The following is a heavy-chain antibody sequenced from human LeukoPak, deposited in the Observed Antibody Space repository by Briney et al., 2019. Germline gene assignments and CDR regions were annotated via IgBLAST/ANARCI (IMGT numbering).Heavy chain of an antibody. CDR1: GGSISTDLYY. CDR3: ARGSGWNSFDP. Sequence: PSETLSLTCTVSGGSISTDLYYWTGIRQPAGKGLEWIGRIYSNGWTDYNPPLKSRVSISIDTSKNHFSLKMSLATAADTALYYRARGSGWNSFDPWGQGTLVTVSS. V-gene: IGHV4-61*02. D-gene: IGHD6-19*01. CDR2: IYSNGWT. J-gene: IGHJ5*02.